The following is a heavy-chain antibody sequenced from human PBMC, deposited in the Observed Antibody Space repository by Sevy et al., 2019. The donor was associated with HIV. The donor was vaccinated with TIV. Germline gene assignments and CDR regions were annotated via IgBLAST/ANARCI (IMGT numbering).Heavy chain of an antibody. CDR1: GYSLSTSGVG. CDR2: IYWNDDK. CDR3: AHSPYYYSSGSYYTLDGMDV. D-gene: IGHD3-10*01. Sequence: SGPTLVKPTQTLTLTCTFSGYSLSTSGVGVGWIRQPPGKALEWLALIYWNDDKRYSPPLKSRLTITKDTSKNQVVLXMTNMDPVDTATYYCAHSPYYYSSGSYYTLDGMDVWGQGTTVTVSS. V-gene: IGHV2-5*01. J-gene: IGHJ6*02.